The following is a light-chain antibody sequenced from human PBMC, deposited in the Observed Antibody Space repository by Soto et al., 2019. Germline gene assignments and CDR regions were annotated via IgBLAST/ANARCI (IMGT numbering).Light chain of an antibody. J-gene: IGKJ2*01. V-gene: IGKV3-20*01. CDR2: AAS. CDR3: QHYGSSPHT. Sequence: EIVLTQSPGTPSLSPGEGATLSCRASQSVFPTYFAWYQQKPGQSPRLVIYAASRRATGVPDRFSGSGSGTDFTLTISRLEPEDFAVYFCQHYGSSPHTFGQGTKLEIK. CDR1: QSVFPTY.